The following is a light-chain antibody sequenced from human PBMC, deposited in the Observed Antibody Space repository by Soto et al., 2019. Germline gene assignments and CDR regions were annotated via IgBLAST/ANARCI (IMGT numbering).Light chain of an antibody. CDR2: GAS. J-gene: IGKJ1*01. V-gene: IGKV3-20*01. CDR1: QVVTSSY. CDR3: QQYGSLWT. Sequence: EVVLTQSPGTQSLAPGERATLSCRASQVVTSSYVAWYQQRPGLAPRLLIYGASSRATGIPDRFSGSGSGRDFTLTISRLEPGDFAVYFCQQYGSLWTFGQGTKVDIK.